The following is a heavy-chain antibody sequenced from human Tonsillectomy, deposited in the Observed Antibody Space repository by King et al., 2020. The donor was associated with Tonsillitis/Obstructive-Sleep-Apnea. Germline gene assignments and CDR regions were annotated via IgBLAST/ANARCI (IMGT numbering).Heavy chain of an antibody. V-gene: IGHV2-5*02. D-gene: IGHD6-6*01. CDR2: IYWDDDK. Sequence: TLKESGPTLVKPPQTLTLTCTFSGFSLSTSGVGVGWIRQPPGKALEWLALIYWDDDKRYSPSLKSRLTITKDTSKNQVVLTMTNMDPVDTATYYCARKYSSYGGYYFDYWGQGTLVTVSS. J-gene: IGHJ4*02. CDR3: ARKYSSYGGYYFDY. CDR1: GFSLSTSGVG.